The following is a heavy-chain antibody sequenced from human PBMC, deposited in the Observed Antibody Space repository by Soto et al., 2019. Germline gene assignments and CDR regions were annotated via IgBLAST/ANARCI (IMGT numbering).Heavy chain of an antibody. V-gene: IGHV3-30-3*01. J-gene: IGHJ4*02. Sequence: GGSLRLSCAASGFTFSSYAMHWVRQAPGKGLEWVAVISYDGSNKYYADSVKGRFTISRDNSKNTLYLQMNSLRAEDTAVYYCARSDSGYLPPDYWGQGTLVTVSS. CDR2: ISYDGSNK. CDR3: ARSDSGYLPPDY. CDR1: GFTFSSYA. D-gene: IGHD5-12*01.